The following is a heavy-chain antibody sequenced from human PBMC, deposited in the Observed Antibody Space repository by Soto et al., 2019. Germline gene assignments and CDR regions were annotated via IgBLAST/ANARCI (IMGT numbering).Heavy chain of an antibody. J-gene: IGHJ4*02. D-gene: IGHD6-6*01. CDR2: TYYRSKWYI. Sequence: SQTLSLTCVISGDSVSGNRAAWNWIRQSPSRGLEWLGRTYYRSKWYIEYAPSVTGRMTINPDTSKNQFSLKLSSVTAADTAVYYCARDQSIAARAVWGQGTLVTVSS. V-gene: IGHV6-1*01. CDR3: ARDQSIAARAV. CDR1: GDSVSGNRAA.